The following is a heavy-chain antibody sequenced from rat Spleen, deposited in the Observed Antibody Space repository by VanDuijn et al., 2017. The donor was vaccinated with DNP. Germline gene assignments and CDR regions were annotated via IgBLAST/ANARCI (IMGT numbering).Heavy chain of an antibody. V-gene: IGHV2S12*01. CDR2: ISSGGST. CDR1: GFSLTSYG. J-gene: IGHJ2*01. Sequence: QVQLKESGPGLVQPSQTLSLTCTVSGFSLTSYGVSWVRQPPGKGLEWIAAISSGGSTYYNSALKSQLSISRDTSKSQVFLKRNSLQTEDTDSYCCTRDRDYFDYWGQGVMVTVSS. CDR3: TRDRDYFDY.